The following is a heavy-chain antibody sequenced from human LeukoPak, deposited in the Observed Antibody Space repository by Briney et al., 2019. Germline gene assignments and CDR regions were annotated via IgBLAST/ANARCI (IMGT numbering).Heavy chain of an antibody. D-gene: IGHD3-22*01. Sequence: ASVKVSCKASGYTFNSSYMHWVRQAPGQGLEWMGIINPSDDSTRYAQKFQGRVTMTKDTSTNTVYMHLSSLSSDDTAVYYYARAYYESSAYRHAVYFDYWGQGTLVTVSS. J-gene: IGHJ4*02. V-gene: IGHV1-46*02. CDR1: GYTFNSSY. CDR3: ARAYYESSAYRHAVYFDY. CDR2: INPSDDST.